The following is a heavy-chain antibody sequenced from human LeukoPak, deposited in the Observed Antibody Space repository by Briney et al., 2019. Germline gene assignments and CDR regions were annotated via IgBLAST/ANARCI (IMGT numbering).Heavy chain of an antibody. Sequence: SETLSLTCTVSGGSISSGGYYWSWIRQHPGKGLEWIGYIYYSGSTYYNPSLKSRVTISVDTSKKQFSLKLSSVTAADTAVYYCARGGAGDSSGYIDYWGQGTLVTVSS. CDR3: ARGGAGDSSGYIDY. J-gene: IGHJ4*02. CDR1: GGSISSGGYY. CDR2: IYYSGST. V-gene: IGHV4-31*03. D-gene: IGHD3-22*01.